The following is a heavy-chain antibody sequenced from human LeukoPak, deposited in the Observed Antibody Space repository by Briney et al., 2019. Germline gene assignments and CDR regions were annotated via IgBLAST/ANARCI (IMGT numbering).Heavy chain of an antibody. CDR3: ARDPVPTRGITFGGVIVSPPDY. Sequence: PGGSLRLSCAASGFTFSSYSMNWVRQAPGKGLEWVSYISSSSSTIYYADSVKGRFTISRDNAKNSLYLQMNSLRAEDTAVYYCARDPVPTRGITFGGVIVSPPDYWGQGTLVTVSS. V-gene: IGHV3-48*04. CDR2: ISSSSSTI. CDR1: GFTFSSYS. J-gene: IGHJ4*02. D-gene: IGHD3-16*02.